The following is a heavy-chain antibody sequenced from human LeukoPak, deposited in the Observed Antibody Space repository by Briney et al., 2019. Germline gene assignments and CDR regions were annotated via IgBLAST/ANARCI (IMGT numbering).Heavy chain of an antibody. CDR3: ARRRCTSTSCFEDY. V-gene: IGHV3-7*01. Sequence: PGGSLRLSCAASGFTFSSYWMNWVRQAPGKGLERVANIKQDGSEKYYVDSVKGRFTISRDNAKNSLYLQMNSLRVEDTAVYYCARRRCTSTSCFEDYWGQGTLVTVSS. J-gene: IGHJ4*02. D-gene: IGHD2-2*01. CDR2: IKQDGSEK. CDR1: GFTFSSYW.